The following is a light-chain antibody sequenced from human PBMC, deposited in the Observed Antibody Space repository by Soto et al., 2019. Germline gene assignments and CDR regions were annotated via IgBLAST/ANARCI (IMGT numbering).Light chain of an antibody. CDR1: QGISNY. CDR2: AAS. J-gene: IGKJ5*01. CDR3: QHYNSYPIT. Sequence: DIQMTQSPSSLSASVGDRVAITCRATQGISNYLAWYQQKPGKVPKLLIFAASTLQSGVPSRFAGGGSGTDFTLTISSLQPEDVATYYCQHYNSYPITFGQGTRLEIK. V-gene: IGKV1-27*01.